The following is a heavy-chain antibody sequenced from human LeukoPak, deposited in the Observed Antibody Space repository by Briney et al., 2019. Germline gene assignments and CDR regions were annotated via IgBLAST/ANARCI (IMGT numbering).Heavy chain of an antibody. D-gene: IGHD1-7*01. CDR1: GGSISSGGYY. J-gene: IGHJ4*02. CDR3: ARGGTRGSY. CDR2: IYYSGST. Sequence: PSETLSLTCTVSGGSISSGGYYWSWVRQHPGKGLEWIGYIYYSGSTYYNPSLKSRVTISVDTSKNQSSLKLSSVTAADTAVYYCARGGTRGSYWGQGTLVTVSS. V-gene: IGHV4-31*03.